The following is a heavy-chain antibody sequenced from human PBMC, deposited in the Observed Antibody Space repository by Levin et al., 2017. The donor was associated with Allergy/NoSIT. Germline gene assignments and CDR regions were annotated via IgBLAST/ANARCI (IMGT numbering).Heavy chain of an antibody. CDR3: AKSVRHYGDYEKGFDH. D-gene: IGHD4-17*01. CDR2: ISGSGRTP. CDR1: GFTFTTYA. J-gene: IGHJ4*02. V-gene: IGHV3-23*01. Sequence: GGSLRLSCAVSGFTFTTYAMSWVRQAPGKGLEWVSAISGSGRTPFYADSVKGRLTISRDNSKNTLYMRLNSLRAEDTAIYYCAKSVRHYGDYEKGFDHWGQGTLVTVSS.